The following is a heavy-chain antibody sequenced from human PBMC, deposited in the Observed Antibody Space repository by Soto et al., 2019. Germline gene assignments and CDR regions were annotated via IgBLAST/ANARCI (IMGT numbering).Heavy chain of an antibody. CDR1: GFTFSNYW. V-gene: IGHV3-7*01. CDR3: ARPPNEYGLDV. Sequence: PGGSLRLSRAASGFTFSNYWMNWVRQAPGKGLEWVANIKEDGGEEHYVDSVKGRFTISRDNAKSSLYLQLNSLRADDTAVYYCARPPNEYGLDVWGQGTTVTVSS. CDR2: IKEDGGEE. J-gene: IGHJ6*02.